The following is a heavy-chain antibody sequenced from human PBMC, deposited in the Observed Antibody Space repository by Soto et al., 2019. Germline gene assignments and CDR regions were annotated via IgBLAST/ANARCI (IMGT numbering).Heavy chain of an antibody. V-gene: IGHV3-23*01. Sequence: GGSLRLSCAASGITFTGFAFNWVRQSPGKGLEWVSTVSGSGDATHYADSVKGRFTISRDNSKNTLYLQMNSLRAEDTAIYYCARDPSTGYADYWSQGTLVTVSS. CDR2: VSGSGDAT. CDR3: ARDPSTGYADY. CDR1: GITFTGFA. J-gene: IGHJ4*02. D-gene: IGHD3-9*01.